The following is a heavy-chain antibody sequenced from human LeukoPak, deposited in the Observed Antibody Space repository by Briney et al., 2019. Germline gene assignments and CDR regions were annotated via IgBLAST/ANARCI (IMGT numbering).Heavy chain of an antibody. Sequence: GASVKVSCKASGYTFTSYDINWVRQATGQGLEWMGWMNPNSGNTGYAQKFQGRVTITADTSITTAYLELSSLRSEDTAIYYCARGLGHYYDSSGDPSWFDPWGQGTQVTVSS. CDR1: GYTFTSYD. D-gene: IGHD3-22*01. J-gene: IGHJ5*02. V-gene: IGHV1-8*01. CDR2: MNPNSGNT. CDR3: ARGLGHYYDSSGDPSWFDP.